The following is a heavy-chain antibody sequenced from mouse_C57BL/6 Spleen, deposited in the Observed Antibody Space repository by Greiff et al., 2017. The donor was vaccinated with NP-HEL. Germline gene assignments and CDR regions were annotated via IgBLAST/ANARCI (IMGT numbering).Heavy chain of an antibody. CDR2: ISSGSSTI. CDR3: SRGDYVFDY. D-gene: IGHD2-4*01. CDR1: GFTFSDYG. J-gene: IGHJ2*01. Sequence: EVKLVESGGGLMKPGGSLKLSCAASGFTFSDYGMHWVRQAPEKGLEWVAYISSGSSTIYYADTVKGRFTISRDNAKNTRCLQMTSLRSEDTAMYYCSRGDYVFDYWGQGTTLTVSS. V-gene: IGHV5-17*01.